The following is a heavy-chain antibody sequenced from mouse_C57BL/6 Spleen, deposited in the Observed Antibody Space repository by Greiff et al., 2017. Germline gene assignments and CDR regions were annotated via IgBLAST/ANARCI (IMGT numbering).Heavy chain of an antibody. CDR1: GFTFTDYY. CDR2: IRNKANGYTT. V-gene: IGHV7-3*01. CDR3: ARCPQDGYYYWYFDV. D-gene: IGHD2-3*01. Sequence: EVKLVESGGGLVQPGGSLSLSCAASGFTFTDYYMSWVRQPPGQALEWLGFIRNKANGYTTEYSASVKGRFTISRDNSQSILYLQMNALRAEDSATYYCARCPQDGYYYWYFDVWGTGTTVTVSS. J-gene: IGHJ1*03.